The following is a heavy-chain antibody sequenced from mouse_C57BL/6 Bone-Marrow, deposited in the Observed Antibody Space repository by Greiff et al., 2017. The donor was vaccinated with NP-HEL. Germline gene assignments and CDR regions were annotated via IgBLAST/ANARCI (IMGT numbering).Heavy chain of an antibody. Sequence: DVMLVESGGDLVKPGGSLKLSCAASGFTFSSYGMSWVRQTPDKRLEWVATISSGGSYTYYPDSVKGRFTISRDNAKNTLYLQMSSLKSEDTAMYYCARHPLYYYEYYYAMDYWGQGTSVTVSS. V-gene: IGHV5-6*02. CDR2: ISSGGSYT. J-gene: IGHJ4*01. D-gene: IGHD1-1*01. CDR1: GFTFSSYG. CDR3: ARHPLYYYEYYYAMDY.